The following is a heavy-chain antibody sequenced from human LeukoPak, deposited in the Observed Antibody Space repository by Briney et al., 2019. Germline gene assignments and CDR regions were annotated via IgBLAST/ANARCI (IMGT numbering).Heavy chain of an antibody. J-gene: IGHJ4*02. V-gene: IGHV4-39*01. CDR2: IYYSGST. CDR1: GGSISSSSYY. D-gene: IGHD3-22*01. CDR3: ASTTYYYDSSGFDY. Sequence: SETLSLTCTVSGGSISSSSYYWGWIRQPPGKGLEWIVSIYYSGSTYYNPSLKSRVTISVDTSKNQFSLKLSSVTAADTAVYYCASTTYYYDSSGFDYWGQGTLVTVSS.